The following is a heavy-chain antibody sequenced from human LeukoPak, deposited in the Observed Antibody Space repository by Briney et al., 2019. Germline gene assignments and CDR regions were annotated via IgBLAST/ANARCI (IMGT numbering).Heavy chain of an antibody. J-gene: IGHJ6*02. D-gene: IGHD3-10*01. CDR3: AREESGYYGSGSYSRIYYYYGMDV. V-gene: IGHV4-59*01. CDR2: IYYSGST. CDR1: GGSISGYY. Sequence: SETLSLTCTVSGGSISGYYWSWIRQPPGKGLEWIRYIYYSGSTNYNPSLKSRVTISVDTSKNQFSLKLSSVTAADTAVYYCAREESGYYGSGSYSRIYYYYGMDVWGQGTTVTVSS.